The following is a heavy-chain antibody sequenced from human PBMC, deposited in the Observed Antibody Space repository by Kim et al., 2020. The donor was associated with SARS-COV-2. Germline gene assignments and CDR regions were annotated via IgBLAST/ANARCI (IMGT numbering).Heavy chain of an antibody. CDR2: INHSGST. CDR1: GGSFSGYY. Sequence: SETLSLTCAVYGGSFSGYYWSWIRQPPGKGLEWIGEINHSGSTNYNPSLKSRVTISVDTSKNQFSLKLSSVTAADTAVYYCARETDFWSDYWGQGTLVTVSS. D-gene: IGHD3-3*01. V-gene: IGHV4-34*01. J-gene: IGHJ4*02. CDR3: ARETDFWSDY.